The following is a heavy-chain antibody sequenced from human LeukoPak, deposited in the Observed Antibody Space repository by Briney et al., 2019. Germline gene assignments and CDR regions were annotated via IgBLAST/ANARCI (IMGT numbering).Heavy chain of an antibody. D-gene: IGHD2-15*01. Sequence: SSVNVSCMACGCTFTGWYMHWLRQAPAQGRDGMGWINPNRCDTNYAQKFQGRITMTRDASISTAYMELSRLRSDDTAVYYCARSLYCSGGSCRFSWFDPWGQGTLVTVSS. CDR1: GCTFTGWY. J-gene: IGHJ5*02. CDR2: INPNRCDT. CDR3: ARSLYCSGGSCRFSWFDP. V-gene: IGHV1-2*02.